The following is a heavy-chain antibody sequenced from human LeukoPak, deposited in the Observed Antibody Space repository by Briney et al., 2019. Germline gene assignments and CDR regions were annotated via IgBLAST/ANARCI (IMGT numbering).Heavy chain of an antibody. CDR3: AKGKDSVAGATNDY. D-gene: IGHD6-19*01. CDR1: GFTFSSYR. V-gene: IGHV3-21*01. J-gene: IGHJ4*02. Sequence: PGGALRLSCAVSGFTFSSYRMSWVRQAPGKGLEWASSISSSGTYKYYADSVKGRFTISRDNAKNSLYLQMNSLRAEDTAVYYCAKGKDSVAGATNDYWGQGTLVTVSS. CDR2: ISSSGTYK.